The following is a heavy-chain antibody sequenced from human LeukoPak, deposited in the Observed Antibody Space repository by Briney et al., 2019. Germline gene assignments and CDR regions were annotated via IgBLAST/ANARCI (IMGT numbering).Heavy chain of an antibody. J-gene: IGHJ4*02. CDR2: FFGSGGSA. V-gene: IGHV3-23*01. D-gene: IGHD6-19*01. CDR3: AKTTVGYRSGRCPVWPSDY. Sequence: GGPLRLSCTASGFAFGSYAMYWVRQAPGKGLEWVSGFFGSGGSAHYADSVRGRFTISRDNSKNTVYLEMNSLGAEDSAVYYCAKTTVGYRSGRCPVWPSDYWGQGTLVTVSS. CDR1: GFAFGSYA.